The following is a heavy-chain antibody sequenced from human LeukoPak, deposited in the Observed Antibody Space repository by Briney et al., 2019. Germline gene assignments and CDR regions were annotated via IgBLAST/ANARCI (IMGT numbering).Heavy chain of an antibody. J-gene: IGHJ6*03. CDR3: AKDIGRVDTASTYMDV. Sequence: GRSLGLSCAASGFTFDDYAMHWVRQAPGKGLEWVSGISWNSFTIGYADSVKGRFTISRDNAKNSLYLQMNSLRVEDTALYYCAKDIGRVDTASTYMDVWGKGTTVTISS. CDR2: ISWNSFTI. D-gene: IGHD5-18*01. CDR1: GFTFDDYA. V-gene: IGHV3-9*01.